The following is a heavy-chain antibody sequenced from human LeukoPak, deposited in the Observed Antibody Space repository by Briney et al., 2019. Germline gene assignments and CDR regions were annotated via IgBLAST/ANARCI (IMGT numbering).Heavy chain of an antibody. D-gene: IGHD3-10*01. CDR3: ARGTVSGSYYNDGLGY. CDR2: IIPVLGIA. V-gene: IGHV1-69*04. CDR1: GGTFSSYA. Sequence: ASVKVSCKASGGTFSSYAISWVRQAPGQGLEWMGRIIPVLGIANYAQKFQGRVTITADKSTSTAYMELSSLRSEDTAVYYCARGTVSGSYYNDGLGYWGQGTLVTVSS. J-gene: IGHJ4*02.